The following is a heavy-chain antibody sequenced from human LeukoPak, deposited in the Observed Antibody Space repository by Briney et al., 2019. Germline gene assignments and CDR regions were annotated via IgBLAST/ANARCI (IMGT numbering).Heavy chain of an antibody. CDR3: AKLMSGSSWYFNWFDP. J-gene: IGHJ5*02. Sequence: GGSLRLSCAASGFTVSSNYMSWVRQAPGKGLEWVSVIYSGGSTYYADSVKGRFTISRDNSKNTLYLQMNSLRAEDTAVYYCAKLMSGSSWYFNWFDPWGQGTLVTVSS. V-gene: IGHV3-66*01. CDR1: GFTVSSNY. CDR2: IYSGGST. D-gene: IGHD6-13*01.